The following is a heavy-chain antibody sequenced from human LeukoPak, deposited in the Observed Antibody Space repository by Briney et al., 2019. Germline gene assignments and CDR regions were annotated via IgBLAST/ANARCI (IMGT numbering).Heavy chain of an antibody. Sequence: SETLSLTCTVSGGSISSSSYYWGWIRQPPGKGLEWIGSIYYSGSTYYNPSLKSRVTISVDTSKNQFSLKLSSVTAAGTAVYYCATGEQQLAAFDYWGQGTLVTVSS. CDR1: GGSISSSSYY. CDR2: IYYSGST. CDR3: ATGEQQLAAFDY. V-gene: IGHV4-39*01. J-gene: IGHJ4*02. D-gene: IGHD6-13*01.